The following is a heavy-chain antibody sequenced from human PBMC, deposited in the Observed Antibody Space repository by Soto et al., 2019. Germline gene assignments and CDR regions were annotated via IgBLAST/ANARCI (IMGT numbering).Heavy chain of an antibody. CDR2: INQNGSEK. CDR3: ATDILDY. CDR1: GFSFGNYW. Sequence: ESGGDLVQPGGSLRLSCAVSGFSFGNYWMSWVRQAPGKGLEWVGNINQNGSEKYYVDSVEGRFTISRDNAKNSVYLQMNSLGADDTAVYYCATDILDYWGQGTLVTVSS. J-gene: IGHJ4*02. V-gene: IGHV3-7*05.